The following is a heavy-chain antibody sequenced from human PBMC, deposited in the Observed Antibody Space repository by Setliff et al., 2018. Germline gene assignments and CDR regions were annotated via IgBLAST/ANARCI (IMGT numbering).Heavy chain of an antibody. CDR1: GGTFSSYA. Sequence: SVKVSCKASGGTFSSYAISWVRQAPGQGLEWMGGIIPIFGTANYAQKFQGRVTITRNTSISTAYMELSSLRSEDTAVYYCARRHCSGGSCYSLNYFDYWGQGTLVTVSS. V-gene: IGHV1-69*05. D-gene: IGHD2-15*01. CDR3: ARRHCSGGSCYSLNYFDY. J-gene: IGHJ4*02. CDR2: IIPIFGTA.